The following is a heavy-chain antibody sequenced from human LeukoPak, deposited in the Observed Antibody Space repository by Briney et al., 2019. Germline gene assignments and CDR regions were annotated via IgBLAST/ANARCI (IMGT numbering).Heavy chain of an antibody. Sequence: ASVKVSCKASGYTFTGYYMHWVRQAPGQGLEWMGWINPNSGGTNYAQKFQGRVTMTRDTSISTAYMELSRLRSDDTAVYYCARAARGGVLRFLEWLKGGAFDIWGQGTMVTVSS. D-gene: IGHD3-3*01. J-gene: IGHJ3*02. CDR2: INPNSGGT. V-gene: IGHV1-2*02. CDR1: GYTFTGYY. CDR3: ARAARGGVLRFLEWLKGGAFDI.